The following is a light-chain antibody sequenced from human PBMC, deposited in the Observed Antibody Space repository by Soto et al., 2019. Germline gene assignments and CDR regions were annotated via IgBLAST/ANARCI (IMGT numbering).Light chain of an antibody. CDR3: HQYASSRT. V-gene: IGKV3-20*01. J-gene: IGKJ1*01. CDR1: QSVSSRY. Sequence: EIVLTQSPVTLSLSPGERATLSCRASQSVSSRYFAWYQQKPGQAPRLLIYAASSRAAGIPDRFSGSGCGKDFSLTISRLEPEDFAVYYCHQYASSRTFGPGTKVE. CDR2: AAS.